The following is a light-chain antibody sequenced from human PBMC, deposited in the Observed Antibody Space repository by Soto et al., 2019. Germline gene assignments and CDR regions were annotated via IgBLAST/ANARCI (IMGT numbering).Light chain of an antibody. CDR1: SSNIGNNF. CDR3: AAWDVSVSGEL. Sequence: QSVLTQPPSASGTPGQRVTISCSGSSSNIGNNFVNWYQQLPGTAPRLLIYSNNQRPAGVPDRFSGSKSGPSASLAISGLRSEDEGHYYCAAWDVSVSGELFGGGTKLTVL. V-gene: IGLV1-47*01. J-gene: IGLJ2*01. CDR2: SNN.